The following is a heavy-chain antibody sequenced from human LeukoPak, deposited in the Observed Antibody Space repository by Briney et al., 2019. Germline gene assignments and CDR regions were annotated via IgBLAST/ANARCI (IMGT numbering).Heavy chain of an antibody. CDR2: IYHSGST. Sequence: PSETQSLTCAVSGGSISSSNWWSWVRQPPGKGLEWIGEIYHSGSTYYNPSLKSRVSISVDTSKNQFSLNLSSVTAADTAVYYCATEIQNIAGRVYWGQGTLVTVSS. CDR3: ATEIQNIAGRVY. V-gene: IGHV4-4*02. D-gene: IGHD6-6*01. J-gene: IGHJ4*02. CDR1: GGSISSSNW.